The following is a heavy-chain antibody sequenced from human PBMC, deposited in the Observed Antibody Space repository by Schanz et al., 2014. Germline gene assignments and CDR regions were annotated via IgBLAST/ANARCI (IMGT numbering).Heavy chain of an antibody. CDR1: GFTFSKYW. J-gene: IGHJ4*02. V-gene: IGHV3-7*02. D-gene: IGHD4-17*01. CDR3: ARPRFDYGEVDY. CDR2: IKQDGSEK. Sequence: EQLVESGGGLVQPGGSLRLSCGGSGFTFSKYWMSWVRQAPGKGLEWVANIKQDGSEKYYVDAVKGRFTISRDNAKNSMYLHMKSLRGEDTAVYYCARPRFDYGEVDYWGQGTLVTVSA.